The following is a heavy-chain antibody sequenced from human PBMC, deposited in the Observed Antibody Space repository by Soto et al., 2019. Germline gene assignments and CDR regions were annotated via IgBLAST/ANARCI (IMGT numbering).Heavy chain of an antibody. J-gene: IGHJ4*02. V-gene: IGHV3-30*18. Sequence: QVQLVESGGGVVQPGRSLRLSCAASGFTFSSYGMHWVRQAPGKGLEWVAVISYDGSNKYYADSVKGRFPISRDNSKNSLYLQRNSLRAEDTAVYYCAKEGDYSGSGSYSSPPGWGQGTLVTVSS. CDR1: GFTFSSYG. D-gene: IGHD3-10*01. CDR2: ISYDGSNK. CDR3: AKEGDYSGSGSYSSPPG.